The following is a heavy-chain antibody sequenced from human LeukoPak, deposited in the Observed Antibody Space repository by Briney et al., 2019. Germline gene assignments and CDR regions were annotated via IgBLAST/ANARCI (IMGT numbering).Heavy chain of an antibody. CDR1: GGSISSNTYY. CDR3: ATSDTVSTYNWFDP. Sequence: SETLSLTCNVSGGSISSNTYYWGWIRRPPGEGLEWIGSIRYSGSTYYNPSLKSRVTISVDTSKNQFSLNLSSLTAADTAVYYCATSDTVSTYNWFDPWGQGTLVTVS. D-gene: IGHD5/OR15-5a*01. CDR2: IRYSGST. V-gene: IGHV4-39*01. J-gene: IGHJ5*02.